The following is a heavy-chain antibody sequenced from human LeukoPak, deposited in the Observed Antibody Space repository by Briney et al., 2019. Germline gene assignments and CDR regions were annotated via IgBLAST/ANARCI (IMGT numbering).Heavy chain of an antibody. V-gene: IGHV4-61*01. J-gene: IGHJ4*02. D-gene: IGHD6-19*01. CDR2: IYYSGTT. Sequence: SETLSLTCTVSGGSVSSSYYWSWIRQSPGKGLEWIGYIYYSGTTKYNPSLKSRVTISVDTSKNQFSLRLSSVTAADTAVYYWGRGVAVFIHTPYYFDYGGRETRVPVPS. CDR3: GRGVAVFIHTPYYFDY. CDR1: GGSVSSSYY.